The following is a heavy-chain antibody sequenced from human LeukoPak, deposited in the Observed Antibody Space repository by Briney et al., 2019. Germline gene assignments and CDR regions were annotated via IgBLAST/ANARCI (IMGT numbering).Heavy chain of an antibody. CDR2: MNPYSGIT. CDR1: GYTFTSSYD. Sequence: ASVKVSCKASGYTFTSSYDINWVRQAPGQGLEWMGWMNPYSGITGYTQKFQGRVTMTRDTSISTAYMELGSLTSEDTAVYFCARENVNRGSSWGYDYFGMDVWGQGTAVTVSS. V-gene: IGHV1-8*01. J-gene: IGHJ6*02. CDR3: ARENVNRGSSWGYDYFGMDV. D-gene: IGHD6-13*01.